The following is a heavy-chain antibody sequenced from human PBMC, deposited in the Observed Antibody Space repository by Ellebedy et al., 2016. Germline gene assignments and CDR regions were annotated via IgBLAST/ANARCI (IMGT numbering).Heavy chain of an antibody. V-gene: IGHV4-61*02. Sequence: SETLSLXXTVSGGSISSGSYYWSWIRQPAGKGLEWIGRIYTSGSTNYNPSLKSRVTMSVDTSKNQFSLKLSSVTAADTAVYYCARGWITMVRGVSDAFDIWGQGTMVTVSS. CDR1: GGSISSGSYY. D-gene: IGHD3-10*01. CDR2: IYTSGST. CDR3: ARGWITMVRGVSDAFDI. J-gene: IGHJ3*02.